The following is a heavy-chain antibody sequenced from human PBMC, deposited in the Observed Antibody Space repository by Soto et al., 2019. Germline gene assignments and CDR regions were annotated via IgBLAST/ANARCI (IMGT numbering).Heavy chain of an antibody. CDR2: INSGGST. Sequence: EVQLVESGGTLVQPGGSLRLSCAASGFEASGNYMTWVRQAPGKGLEWVSAINSGGSTFYADSVKGRFSISRDNSKNTLFLQINRLRVEDTAMYYCVRENYYYGMDVWGQGTAVTVSS. CDR3: VRENYYYGMDV. V-gene: IGHV3-66*01. J-gene: IGHJ6*02. CDR1: GFEASGNY.